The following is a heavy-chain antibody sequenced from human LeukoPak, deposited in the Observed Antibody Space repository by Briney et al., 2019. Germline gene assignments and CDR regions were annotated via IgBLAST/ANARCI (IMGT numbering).Heavy chain of an antibody. Sequence: ASVKVSCKASGYIFTGYYIHWVRQAPGQGLEWMGWIDPKRGGTNYEQKFQGRVTMTRNTSISTAYMELSSLRSEDTAVYYCARGLFGIAAAEGYWGQGTLVTVSS. CDR3: ARGLFGIAAAEGY. CDR2: IDPKRGGT. D-gene: IGHD6-13*01. CDR1: GYIFTGYY. J-gene: IGHJ4*02. V-gene: IGHV1-2*02.